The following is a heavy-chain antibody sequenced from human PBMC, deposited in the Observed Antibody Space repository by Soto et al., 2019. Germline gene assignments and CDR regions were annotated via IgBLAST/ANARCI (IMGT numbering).Heavy chain of an antibody. CDR2: IKSKTDGGTT. D-gene: IGHD3-22*01. V-gene: IGHV3-15*07. J-gene: IGHJ3*02. Sequence: GGSLILSCAASGFTFADAWMNWVRQAPGKGLEWVGRIKSKTDGGTTDYAAPVKGRFTISRDDSKNTLFLQMNSLKTEDTAVYFCTTGEAYDSSVYYPDAFDIWGQGAMVTVSS. CDR3: TTGEAYDSSVYYPDAFDI. CDR1: GFTFADAW.